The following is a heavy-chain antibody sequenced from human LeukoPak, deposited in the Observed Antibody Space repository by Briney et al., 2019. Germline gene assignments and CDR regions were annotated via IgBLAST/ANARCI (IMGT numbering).Heavy chain of an antibody. D-gene: IGHD4-17*01. J-gene: IGHJ4*02. CDR3: ARGVTTHYSLFESDGLFVGPLDS. Sequence: SETLSLTCSVSGGSISRHHWNWIRQAPGKGLEWVGFLHHTGSTDYNPSLKNRVTISGDTSKNHVSLILISVTAADTAVYYCARGVTTHYSLFESDGLFVGPLDSWGQGTLVTVSS. CDR2: LHHTGST. CDR1: GGSISRHH. V-gene: IGHV4-59*08.